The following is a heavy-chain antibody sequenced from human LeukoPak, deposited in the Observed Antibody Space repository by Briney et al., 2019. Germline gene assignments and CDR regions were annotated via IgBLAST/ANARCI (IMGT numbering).Heavy chain of an antibody. CDR2: ISGSGGST. V-gene: IGHV3-23*01. CDR1: GFTFSSYA. D-gene: IGHD3-10*01. CDR3: AKDPAVRGVNPPRYFDY. Sequence: PGGSLRLSCAASGFTFSSYAMSWVRQAPGKGLEWVSAISGSGGSTYYADSVKGRFTISRDNSKNTLYLQMNSLRAEDTAVYYCAKDPAVRGVNPPRYFDYWGQGTLVTVSS. J-gene: IGHJ4*02.